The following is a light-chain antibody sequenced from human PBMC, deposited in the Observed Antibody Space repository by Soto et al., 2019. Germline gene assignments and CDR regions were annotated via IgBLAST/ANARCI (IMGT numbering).Light chain of an antibody. J-gene: IGKJ1*01. CDR2: AAS. CDR1: QGISSY. V-gene: IGKV1-9*01. CDR3: QQLNTYPPWT. Sequence: DIKLTQSPSFLSASVGDRVTITCRASQGISSYLAWYQQKPGKAPELLIYAASTLQSGVPSRFSGSGSGTDFTLTISSLQPEDSATYYCQQLNTYPPWTFGQGTKV.